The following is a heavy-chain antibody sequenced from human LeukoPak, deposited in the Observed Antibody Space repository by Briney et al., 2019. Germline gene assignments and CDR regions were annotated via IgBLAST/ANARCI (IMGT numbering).Heavy chain of an antibody. CDR3: TTDRYSFWGV. J-gene: IGHJ4*02. CDR1: GFTSSNAW. D-gene: IGHD2/OR15-2a*01. Sequence: GGSLRLSCAASGFTSSNAWMSWVRQAPGKGLEWVGRIKDKTDRGTTDYAAPVKGRFTISSDDSKNTLYLQMNSLKTEDTAVYYCTTDRYSFWGVWGQGTLVTVSS. V-gene: IGHV3-15*01. CDR2: IKDKTDRGTT.